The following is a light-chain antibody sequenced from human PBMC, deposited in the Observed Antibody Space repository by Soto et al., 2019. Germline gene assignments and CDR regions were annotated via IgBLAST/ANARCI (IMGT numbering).Light chain of an antibody. V-gene: IGLV2-23*03. CDR3: CSYAGSSTFFYV. CDR2: EGS. Sequence: QSVLTQPASVSRSPGQSITISCTGTSSDVGSYNLVSWYQQHPGKAPKLMIYEGSKRPSGVSNRFSSSKSGNTASLTISGLQAEDEADYYCCSYAGSSTFFYVFGTGTKVTVL. J-gene: IGLJ1*01. CDR1: SSDVGSYNL.